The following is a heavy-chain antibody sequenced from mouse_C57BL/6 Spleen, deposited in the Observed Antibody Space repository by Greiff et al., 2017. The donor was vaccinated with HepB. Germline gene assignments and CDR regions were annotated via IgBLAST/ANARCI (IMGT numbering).Heavy chain of an antibody. J-gene: IGHJ2*01. D-gene: IGHD2-1*01. CDR2: IDPETGGT. CDR3: TREGIYYGNYFDY. V-gene: IGHV1-15*01. Sequence: VHLVESGAELVRPGASVTLSCKASGYTFTDYEMHWVKQTPVHGLEWIGAIDPETGGTAYNQKFKGKAILTADKSSSTAYMELRSLTSEDSAVYYCTREGIYYGNYFDYWGQGTTLTVSS. CDR1: GYTFTDYE.